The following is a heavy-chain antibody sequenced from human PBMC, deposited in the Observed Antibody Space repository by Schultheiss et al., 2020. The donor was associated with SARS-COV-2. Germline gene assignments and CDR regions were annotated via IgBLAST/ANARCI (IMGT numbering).Heavy chain of an antibody. J-gene: IGHJ4*02. CDR3: AKERANFDSSGYPRDFDY. D-gene: IGHD3-22*01. CDR1: GFTFSSYG. Sequence: GGSLRLSCAASGFTFSSYGMHWVRQRPGEGLEWVSLISANGGDTYYADSVRGRFTISRDNSGNTVFLQLDSLRAQDTAVYYCAKERANFDSSGYPRDFDYWGQGTLVTVAS. CDR2: ISANGGDT. V-gene: IGHV3-NL1*01.